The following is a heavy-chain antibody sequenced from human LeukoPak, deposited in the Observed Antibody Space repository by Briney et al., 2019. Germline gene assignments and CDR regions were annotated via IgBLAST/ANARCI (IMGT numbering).Heavy chain of an antibody. Sequence: SETLCLTCTVSGGSISSYYWTWIRQPPGKGLEWIGYIYYSGTTNYNPSLKSRVTMTVDSSKNQFSLKLSSVTAAYTAMYYCARDYYFNSSGYYYWYFGLWGRGTLVTVSS. J-gene: IGHJ2*01. V-gene: IGHV4-59*12. CDR3: ARDYYFNSSGYYYWYFGL. CDR2: IYYSGTT. D-gene: IGHD3-22*01. CDR1: GGSISSYY.